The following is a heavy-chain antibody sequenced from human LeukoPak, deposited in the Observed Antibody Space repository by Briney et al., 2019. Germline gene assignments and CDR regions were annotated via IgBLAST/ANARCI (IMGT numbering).Heavy chain of an antibody. CDR1: GGSFSGYY. V-gene: IGHV4-34*01. CDR2: INHSGST. J-gene: IGHJ4*02. D-gene: IGHD5-18*01. CDR3: ARGTDTAMVYFDY. Sequence: PSETLSLTCAVYGGSFSGYYWSWIRQPPGKGLEWIGEINHSGSTNHNPSLKSRVTISVDTSKNQFSLKLSSVTAADTAVYYCARGTDTAMVYFDYWGQGTLVTVSS.